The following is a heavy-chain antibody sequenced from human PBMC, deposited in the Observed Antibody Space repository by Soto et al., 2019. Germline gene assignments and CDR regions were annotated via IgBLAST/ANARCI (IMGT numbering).Heavy chain of an antibody. CDR3: ARASVYYYGSGSYYKEPYYYGMDV. D-gene: IGHD3-10*01. CDR1: GGTFSSYA. J-gene: IGHJ6*02. V-gene: IGHV1-69*13. CDR2: IIPIFGTA. Sequence: GASVKVSCKASGGTFSSYAISWVRQAPGQGLEWMGGIIPIFGTANYAQKFQGRVTITADESTSTAYMEMSSLRSEDTAVYYCARASVYYYGSGSYYKEPYYYGMDVWGQGTTVTVSS.